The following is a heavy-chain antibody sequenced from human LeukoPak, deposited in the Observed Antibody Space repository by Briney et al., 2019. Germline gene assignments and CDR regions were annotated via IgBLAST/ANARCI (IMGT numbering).Heavy chain of an antibody. D-gene: IGHD1-26*01. Sequence: SETLSLTCAVYGDSFKNYYWTWIRQSPEKGLEWIGEINHGGLTSYNPSLESRLTLLVDTSKNQFSLKLSSVTAADTAVYYCASWGATHHYFDSWGRGTLVTVSS. CDR2: INHGGLT. V-gene: IGHV4-34*01. J-gene: IGHJ4*02. CDR1: GDSFKNYY. CDR3: ASWGATHHYFDS.